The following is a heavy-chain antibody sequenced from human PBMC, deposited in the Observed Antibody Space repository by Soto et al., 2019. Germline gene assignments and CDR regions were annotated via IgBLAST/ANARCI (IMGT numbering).Heavy chain of an antibody. CDR2: IPYDGSNK. V-gene: IGHV3-30*18. CDR1: GFTFSSYV. CDR3: VEGSLWFGEHIRGAYGMDV. Sequence: QVQLVESGGGVVQPGRSLRLSCAAYGFTFSSYVMHWVRQAPGKGLAWVAVIPYDGSNKYYADSVKGRFTISRDNSKNPQYLQMHSLTVEETPVYYGVEGSLWFGEHIRGAYGMDVWGQGTTVTVSS. J-gene: IGHJ6*02. D-gene: IGHD3-10*01.